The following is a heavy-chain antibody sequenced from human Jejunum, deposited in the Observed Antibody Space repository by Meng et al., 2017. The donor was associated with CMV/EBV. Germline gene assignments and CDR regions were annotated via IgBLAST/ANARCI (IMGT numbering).Heavy chain of an antibody. J-gene: IGHJ4*02. Sequence: VNSNYISWVRQAPGKGLEWVAIIYSDHSGGTPYYADSVEGRFTISRDDSQNRVDLQMNGLRREDTAVYYCANWGSSSRLTLLDSWGQGTLVTVSS. CDR1: VNSNY. CDR2: IYSDHSGGTP. D-gene: IGHD3-16*01. V-gene: IGHV3-53*01. CDR3: ANWGSSSRLTLLDS.